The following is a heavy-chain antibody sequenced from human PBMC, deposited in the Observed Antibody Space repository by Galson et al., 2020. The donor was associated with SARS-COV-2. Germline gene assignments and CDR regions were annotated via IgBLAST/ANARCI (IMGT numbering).Heavy chain of an antibody. J-gene: IGHJ5*02. CDR3: ARSYDDFATWFDP. D-gene: IGHD4-17*01. V-gene: IGHV1-8*01. CDR1: GYTFTNYE. Sequence: ASVKVSCKASGYTFTNYEINWVRQAPGQGLDWMGWMNPNSGYTGYAQKFQGRVTMTRTTSISTAYMELNSLTSEDTAVYYCARSYDDFATWFDPWGQGTLVTVSS. CDR2: MNPNSGYT.